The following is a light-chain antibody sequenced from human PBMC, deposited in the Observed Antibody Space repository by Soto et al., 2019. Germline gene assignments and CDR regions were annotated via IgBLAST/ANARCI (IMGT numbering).Light chain of an antibody. CDR3: QQSYSSPPT. V-gene: IGKV1-39*01. J-gene: IGKJ1*01. CDR2: AAS. CDR1: QGISTY. Sequence: DIQLTQSPSLLTASVGDGVTIXXRASQGISTYVAWYQQKPGKAPKXLRVAASSLQSGVPSRFSGSRSGPDFTLTISSLQPEDFATYYCQQSYSSPPTFGQGTKVDIK.